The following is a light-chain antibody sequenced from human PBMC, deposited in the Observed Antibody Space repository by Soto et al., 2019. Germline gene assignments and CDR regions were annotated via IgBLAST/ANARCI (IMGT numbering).Light chain of an antibody. J-gene: IGKJ4*01. CDR3: QQYHNWPPLT. CDR1: QSVSNY. V-gene: IGKV3-15*01. CDR2: GAS. Sequence: EIVMTQSPATLSVSPGERATLSCRANQSVSNYLAWYQQKPGQAPRLLIYGASTRDTGIPARFSGGGSETEFTLTISSLQSEDFAVYYCQQYHNWPPLTFGGGTKVEIK.